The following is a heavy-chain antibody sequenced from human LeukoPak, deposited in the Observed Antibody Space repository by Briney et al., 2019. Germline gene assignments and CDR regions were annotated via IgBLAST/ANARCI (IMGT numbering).Heavy chain of an antibody. Sequence: GGSLRLSCAASGFAFSSYWMSWVRQAPGKGLEWVANIKQDGSAKYYVDSVKGRFTISRDNAKNSLFLQMNSLRAEDTAVYYCARAEDSGYYFVAIDYCGQGTLVTVSS. V-gene: IGHV3-7*01. CDR1: GFAFSSYW. D-gene: IGHD3-22*01. CDR3: ARAEDSGYYFVAIDY. J-gene: IGHJ4*02. CDR2: IKQDGSAK.